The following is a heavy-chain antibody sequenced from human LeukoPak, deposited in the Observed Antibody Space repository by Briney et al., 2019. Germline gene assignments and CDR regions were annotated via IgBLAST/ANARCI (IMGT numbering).Heavy chain of an antibody. CDR2: INHSGGT. V-gene: IGHV4-34*01. J-gene: IGHJ4*02. CDR1: GGSFSGYC. Sequence: SETLSLTCGVYGGSFSGYCWSWIRQPPGKGLEWIGEINHSGGTNYNPSLKSRVTISVDTSKNQFALKLNSVTAADTAVYYCARGGFRAAAGTALWYWGQGTLVTVSS. D-gene: IGHD6-13*01. CDR3: ARGGFRAAAGTALWY.